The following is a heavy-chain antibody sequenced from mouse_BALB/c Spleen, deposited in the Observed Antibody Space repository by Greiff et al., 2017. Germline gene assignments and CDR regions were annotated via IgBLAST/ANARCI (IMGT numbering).Heavy chain of an antibody. CDR3: ARTDGSWYFDV. Sequence: EVQLMESGGGLVQPGGSRKLSCAASGFTFSSFGMHWVRQGPEKGLEWVAYISSGSSTIYYADTVKGRFTISRDNPKNTLFLQMTSLRSEDTAMYYCARTDGSWYFDVWGAGTTVTVSS. J-gene: IGHJ1*01. D-gene: IGHD1-1*01. CDR1: GFTFSSFG. V-gene: IGHV5-17*02. CDR2: ISSGSSTI.